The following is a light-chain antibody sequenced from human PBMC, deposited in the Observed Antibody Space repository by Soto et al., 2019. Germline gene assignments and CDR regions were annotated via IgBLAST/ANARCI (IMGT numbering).Light chain of an antibody. Sequence: QSVLTQPASVSGSPGQSITISCTGTSSDVGSYNLVSWYQQHPGKANKLMIYEVSKRPSGVSNRFSGSKSGNTAYLTISGLQAEDEADYYCCSYAGSYTYVFGTGTKVTVL. V-gene: IGLV2-23*02. CDR1: SSDVGSYNL. CDR3: CSYAGSYTYV. CDR2: EVS. J-gene: IGLJ1*01.